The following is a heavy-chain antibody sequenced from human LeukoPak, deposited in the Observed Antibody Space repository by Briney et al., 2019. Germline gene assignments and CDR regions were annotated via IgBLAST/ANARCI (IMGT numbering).Heavy chain of an antibody. Sequence: GRSLRLSCAASGFTFSSYGMHWVRQAPGKGLEWLAVIWYDGSEKYYADSVKGRFTISRGNSKNTLYLQMSSLRVEDTALYYCARGGCRSTSCYDYWGQGTLVTVSS. D-gene: IGHD2-2*01. J-gene: IGHJ4*02. CDR2: IWYDGSEK. CDR1: GFTFSSYG. CDR3: ARGGCRSTSCYDY. V-gene: IGHV3-33*01.